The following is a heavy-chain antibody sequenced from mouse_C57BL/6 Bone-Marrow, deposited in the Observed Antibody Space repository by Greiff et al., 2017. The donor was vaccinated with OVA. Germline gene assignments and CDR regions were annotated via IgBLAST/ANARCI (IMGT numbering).Heavy chain of an antibody. Sequence: QVQLQQSGAELVKPGASVKISCKASGYAFSSYWMNWVKQRPGKGLEWIGQIYPGDGDTNYNGKFKGKATLTADKSSSTAYMQLSSLTSEDSAVYFCARSPYSNYGASWYFDVWGTGTTVTVSS. CDR2: IYPGDGDT. CDR3: ARSPYSNYGASWYFDV. D-gene: IGHD2-5*01. CDR1: GYAFSSYW. J-gene: IGHJ1*03. V-gene: IGHV1-80*01.